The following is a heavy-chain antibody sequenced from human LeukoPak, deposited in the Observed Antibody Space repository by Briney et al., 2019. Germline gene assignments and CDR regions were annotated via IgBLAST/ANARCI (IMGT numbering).Heavy chain of an antibody. V-gene: IGHV1-46*01. Sequence: ASVKVSCKASGYTFTSYYMHGVRQAPGQGLEWMGIISPSGASTTYAQNFQGRVTMTRDMSTSTVYMELSSLKSEDTAVYYFARGSSRSPRDAFDIWGQGTMVTVSS. CDR3: ARGSSRSPRDAFDI. J-gene: IGHJ3*02. CDR1: GYTFTSYY. CDR2: ISPSGAST.